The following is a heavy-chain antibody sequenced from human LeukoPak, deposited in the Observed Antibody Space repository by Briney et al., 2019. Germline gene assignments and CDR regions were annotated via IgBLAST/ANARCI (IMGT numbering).Heavy chain of an antibody. Sequence: PSETLSLTCTVSGGSISSYYWSWIRQPPGEGLEWIGYIFYTGSINYNPSLKSRVTISVLTSKNRFSLKLSSVTAADTAVYYCATLTGGDDAFDIWGQGTMVTVSS. V-gene: IGHV4-59*01. J-gene: IGHJ3*02. CDR1: GGSISSYY. D-gene: IGHD4-23*01. CDR2: IFYTGSI. CDR3: ATLTGGDDAFDI.